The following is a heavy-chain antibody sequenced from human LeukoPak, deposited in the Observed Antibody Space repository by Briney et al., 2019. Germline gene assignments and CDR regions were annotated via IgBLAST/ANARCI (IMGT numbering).Heavy chain of an antibody. CDR3: ARDFWVRHSAPAPKDL. D-gene: IGHD2-2*01. CDR1: GYPFSNYG. CDR2: ISSYSGKT. V-gene: IGHV1-18*01. Sequence: ASVKVSCKXSGYPFSNYGISWVRQAPGQGLEWMGWISSYSGKTKYAQRFQGRVIMTTDTSTSTAYMELRSLGSDDTAVFYCARDFWVRHSAPAPKDLWGQGTLVTVSS. J-gene: IGHJ5*02.